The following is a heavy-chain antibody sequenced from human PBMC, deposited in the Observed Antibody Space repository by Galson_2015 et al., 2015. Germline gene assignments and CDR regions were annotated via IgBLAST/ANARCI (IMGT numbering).Heavy chain of an antibody. CDR1: GNTFPNYY. CDR3: ATRRPCSVGTCYGLDA. J-gene: IGHJ6*02. D-gene: IGHD2-15*01. CDR2: INPSGGNT. V-gene: IGHV1-46*01. Sequence: SVKVSCKASGNTFPNYYIHWLRQAPGQGLEWMGAINPSGGNTIYAQKFQGRATMTRDTSTSVVYMELSSQTSEDAAVYYCATRRPCSVGTCYGLDAWGQGTTVTVSS.